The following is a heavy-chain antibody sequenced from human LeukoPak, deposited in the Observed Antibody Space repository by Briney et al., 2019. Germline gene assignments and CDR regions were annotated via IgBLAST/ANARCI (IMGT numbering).Heavy chain of an antibody. Sequence: GASVKVSCKASEPTFSTYAISWVRQAPGLGLEWLGGIIPIFGTANYAQKFQGRVTITADESTSTAYMELSSLRSEDTAVYYCAREVGAPANWFDPWGQGTLVSVSS. J-gene: IGHJ5*02. CDR1: EPTFSTYA. V-gene: IGHV1-69*13. CDR2: IIPIFGTA. D-gene: IGHD1-26*01. CDR3: AREVGAPANWFDP.